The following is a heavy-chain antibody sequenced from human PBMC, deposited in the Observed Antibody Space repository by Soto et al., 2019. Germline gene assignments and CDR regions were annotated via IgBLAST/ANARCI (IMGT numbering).Heavy chain of an antibody. CDR1: GYTFTSYD. CDR2: MNPNSGNT. J-gene: IGHJ4*02. V-gene: IGHV1-8*01. CDR3: AREVGDILTGADEYYFDY. D-gene: IGHD3-9*01. Sequence: ASVKVSCKASGYTFTSYDINWVRQATGQGLEWKGWMNPNSGNTGYAQKIKGRVTMTRNTSISTAYIEMSSLRSEDTAVYYCAREVGDILTGADEYYFDYWGQGTLVTVS.